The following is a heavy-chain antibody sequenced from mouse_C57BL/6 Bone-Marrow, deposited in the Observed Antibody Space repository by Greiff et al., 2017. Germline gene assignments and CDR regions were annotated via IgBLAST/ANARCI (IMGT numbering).Heavy chain of an antibody. V-gene: IGHV1-54*01. CDR1: GYAFTNYL. CDR2: INPGSGGT. Sequence: QVQLQQSGAELVRPGTSVKLSCKASGYAFTNYLIQWVKQRPGQGLEWIGVINPGSGGTNYNEKFKGKATLTADKSSSTAYMQLSSLTSEDSAVYFCARSKNWGSWFAYWGEGTLVTVSA. J-gene: IGHJ3*01. D-gene: IGHD4-1*01. CDR3: ARSKNWGSWFAY.